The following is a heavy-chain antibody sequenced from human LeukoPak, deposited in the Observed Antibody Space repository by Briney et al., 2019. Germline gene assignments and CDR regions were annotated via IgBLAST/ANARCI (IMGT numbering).Heavy chain of an antibody. D-gene: IGHD3-10*01. CDR2: INHSGST. CDR3: ARLKKPPYYGSGSSFDY. Sequence: SETLSLTCAVYGGSFSGYYWSWMREPPGKALECIGEINHSGSTHYNPSLKSRVIISVDASKNQFSLKLSSVTAADTAVYYCARLKKPPYYGSGSSFDYWGQGTLVTVSS. V-gene: IGHV4-34*01. J-gene: IGHJ4*02. CDR1: GGSFSGYY.